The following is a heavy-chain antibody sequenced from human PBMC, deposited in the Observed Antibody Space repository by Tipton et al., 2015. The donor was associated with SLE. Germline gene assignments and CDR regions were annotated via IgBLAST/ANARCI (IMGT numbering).Heavy chain of an antibody. Sequence: TLSLTCTVSGGSTSSSSYYWGWIRQPPGKGLEWIGSIYYSGSTYYNPSLKSRVTISVDTSKNQFSLKLSSVTAADTAVYYCARGITGPTLGIGYYYGMDVWGQGTTVTVSS. V-gene: IGHV4-39*07. D-gene: IGHD1/OR15-1a*01. J-gene: IGHJ6*02. CDR3: ARGITGPTLGIGYYYGMDV. CDR2: IYYSGST. CDR1: GGSTSSSSYY.